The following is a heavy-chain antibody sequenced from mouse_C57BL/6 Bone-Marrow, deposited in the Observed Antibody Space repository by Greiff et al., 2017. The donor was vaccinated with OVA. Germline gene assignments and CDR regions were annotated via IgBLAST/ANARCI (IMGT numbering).Heavy chain of an antibody. J-gene: IGHJ2*01. D-gene: IGHD4-1*01. Sequence: QVQLQQSGAELVRPGTSVKVSCKASGYAFTNYLIEWVKQRPGQGLEWIGVINPGSGGTNYNEKFKSKATLTVDKSSSTAYMQLSSLTSEDSAVYYCARWDGGDYWGQGTTLTVSS. CDR1: GYAFTNYL. V-gene: IGHV1-54*01. CDR2: INPGSGGT. CDR3: ARWDGGDY.